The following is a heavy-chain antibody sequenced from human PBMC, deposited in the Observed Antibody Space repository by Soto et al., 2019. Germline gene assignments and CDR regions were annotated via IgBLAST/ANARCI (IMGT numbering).Heavy chain of an antibody. D-gene: IGHD3-22*01. CDR2: ISSSSTI. Sequence: GGSLRLSCAASGFTFSSYSMNWVRQAPGKGLEWVSYISSSSTIYYADSVKGRFTISRDNAKNSLYLQMNSLRDEDTAVYYCARDQSRRDSSGYRYWGQGTLVTVSS. J-gene: IGHJ4*02. CDR1: GFTFSSYS. CDR3: ARDQSRRDSSGYRY. V-gene: IGHV3-48*02.